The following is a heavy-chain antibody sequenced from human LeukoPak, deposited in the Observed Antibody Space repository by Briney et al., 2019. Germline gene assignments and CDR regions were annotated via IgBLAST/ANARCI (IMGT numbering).Heavy chain of an antibody. Sequence: SVKVSCKASGGTFSSYAISWVRQAPGQGLEWMGRIIPILGIANYAQKFQGRVTITADKSTSTAYMELSSLRSDDTAVYYCARAPYYDSSGNFDYWGQGTLVTVSS. CDR3: ARAPYYDSSGNFDY. V-gene: IGHV1-69*04. D-gene: IGHD3-22*01. CDR2: IIPILGIA. CDR1: GGTFSSYA. J-gene: IGHJ4*02.